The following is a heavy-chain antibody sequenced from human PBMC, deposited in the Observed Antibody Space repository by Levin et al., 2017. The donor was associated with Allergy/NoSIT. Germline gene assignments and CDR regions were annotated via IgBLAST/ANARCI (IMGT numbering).Heavy chain of an antibody. D-gene: IGHD3-16*01. Sequence: GGSLRLSCAASGFTHSGFTFNYAWMSWVRQAPGKGLEWVGRIKSKTDGGTADYAAPVKGRLTISRDDSKNTLYLQMNSLKTEDTAVYYCTTGSSGGEDYWGQGTLVTVSS. CDR3: TTGSSGGEDY. J-gene: IGHJ4*02. V-gene: IGHV3-15*01. CDR2: IKSKTDGGTA. CDR1: GFTHSGFTFNYAW.